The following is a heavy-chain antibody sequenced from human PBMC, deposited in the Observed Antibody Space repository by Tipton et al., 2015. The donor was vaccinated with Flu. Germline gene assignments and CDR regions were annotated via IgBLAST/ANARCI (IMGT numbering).Heavy chain of an antibody. Sequence: TLSLTCTVSGASINNYYWSWIRQPPGKGLEWIGYIYYSGNTNYNPSLKSRVTISVDTSRNQSSLKLSSVTAADTAVYYCAKEGPSWYFDLWGRGTLVTVSS. CDR2: IYYSGNT. V-gene: IGHV4-59*12. CDR3: AKEGPSWYFDL. J-gene: IGHJ2*01. CDR1: GASINNYY.